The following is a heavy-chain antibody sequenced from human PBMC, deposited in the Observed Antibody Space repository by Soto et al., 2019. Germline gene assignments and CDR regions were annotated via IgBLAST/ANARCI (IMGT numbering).Heavy chain of an antibody. CDR3: ARVRAAAGKRYWFDP. Sequence: SETLSLTCAVYGGSLRDYYWSWIRQPPGKGLERIGDIDHSRSSKYNPSLKSRVTMSVDTSKNQFSLILTSVTAADTAVYYCARVRAAAGKRYWFDPWGQGTLVTVSS. D-gene: IGHD6-13*01. CDR1: GGSLRDYY. J-gene: IGHJ5*02. CDR2: IDHSRSS. V-gene: IGHV4-34*01.